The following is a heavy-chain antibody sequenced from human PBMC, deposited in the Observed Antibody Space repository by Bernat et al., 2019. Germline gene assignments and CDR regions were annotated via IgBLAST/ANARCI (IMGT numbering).Heavy chain of an antibody. CDR2: IYSGGST. D-gene: IGHD3-22*01. J-gene: IGHJ3*02. CDR3: ARDRLRYDSSGCHAFDI. Sequence: EVQLVESGGGLVQPGGSLRLSCAASGFTVSSNYMSWVRQAPGKGLEWVSVIYSGGSTYYADSVKGRFTISRHNSKNTLYLQMNSLRAEDTAVYYCARDRLRYDSSGCHAFDIWGQGTMVTVSS. V-gene: IGHV3-53*04. CDR1: GFTVSSNY.